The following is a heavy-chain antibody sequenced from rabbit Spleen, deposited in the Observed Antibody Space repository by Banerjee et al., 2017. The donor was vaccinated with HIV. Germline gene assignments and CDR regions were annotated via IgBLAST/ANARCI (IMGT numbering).Heavy chain of an antibody. CDR2: IDAGSSGFT. D-gene: IGHD1-1*01. V-gene: IGHV1S40*01. J-gene: IGHJ6*01. CDR1: GFSFSSNDY. CDR3: ARDSSSSFSSYGMDL. Sequence: QSLEESGGGLVQPEGSLTLTCKASGFSFSSNDYMCWVRQAPGKGLEWIACIDAGSSGFTYFATWAKGRFTISKTSSTTVTLQMTSLTAADTATYFCARDSSSSFSSYGMDLWGPGTLVTVS.